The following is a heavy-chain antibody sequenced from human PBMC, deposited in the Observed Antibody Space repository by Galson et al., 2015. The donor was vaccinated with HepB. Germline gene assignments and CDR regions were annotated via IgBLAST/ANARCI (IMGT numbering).Heavy chain of an antibody. D-gene: IGHD2-15*01. CDR1: GFTFSSYS. Sequence: SLRLSCAASGFTFSSYSMNWVRQAPGKGLEWVSYISSSSSTIYYADSVKGRFTISRDNAKNSLYRQMNSLRAEDTAVYYCARDNSYCSGGSCYMVYAFDIWGQGTMVTVSS. V-gene: IGHV3-48*01. J-gene: IGHJ3*02. CDR3: ARDNSYCSGGSCYMVYAFDI. CDR2: ISSSSSTI.